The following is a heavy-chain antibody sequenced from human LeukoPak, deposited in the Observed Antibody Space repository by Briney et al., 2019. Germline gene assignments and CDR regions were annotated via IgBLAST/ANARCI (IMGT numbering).Heavy chain of an antibody. V-gene: IGHV1-69*01. CDR1: GGTFSSYA. Sequence: SVKVSCKASGGTFSSYAISWVRQAPGQGLEWMGGITPMFGTANYAQKFQGRVTIIAGESTSTAYMELSSLRSEDTAVYYCVRDGSYYDSSGYYYLYWGQGTLVTVSS. CDR3: VRDGSYYDSSGYYYLY. D-gene: IGHD3-22*01. J-gene: IGHJ4*02. CDR2: ITPMFGTA.